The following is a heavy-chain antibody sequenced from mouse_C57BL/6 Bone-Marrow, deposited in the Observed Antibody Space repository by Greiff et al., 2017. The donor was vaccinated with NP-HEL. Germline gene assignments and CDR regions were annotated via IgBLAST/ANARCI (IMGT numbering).Heavy chain of an antibody. CDR1: GYTFISYW. D-gene: IGHD1-1*01. Sequence: QVQLQQPGAELVKPGASVKLSCKASGYTFISYWMHWVKQRPGQGLEWIGMIHPNSGSTNYNEKFKSKATLTVDKSSSTAYMQLSSLTSEDSAVYYCASDYGSRYAMDYWGQGTSVTVSS. CDR3: ASDYGSRYAMDY. J-gene: IGHJ4*01. V-gene: IGHV1-64*01. CDR2: IHPNSGST.